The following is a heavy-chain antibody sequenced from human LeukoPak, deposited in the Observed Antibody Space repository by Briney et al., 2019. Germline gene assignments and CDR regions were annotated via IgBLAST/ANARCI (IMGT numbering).Heavy chain of an antibody. Sequence: SETLSLTCSVSGVSVNSRSFYWNWVRQPPGKGLEWIGSVYSSGNVYQSPSLQSRAAISVDASNTSFSLTLKSVTAADTAVYFCVRGAMVSKPGDFWGQGTLVLVSS. CDR2: VYSSGNV. D-gene: IGHD2/OR15-2a*01. CDR1: GVSVNSRSFY. V-gene: IGHV4-39*01. J-gene: IGHJ4*02. CDR3: VRGAMVSKPGDF.